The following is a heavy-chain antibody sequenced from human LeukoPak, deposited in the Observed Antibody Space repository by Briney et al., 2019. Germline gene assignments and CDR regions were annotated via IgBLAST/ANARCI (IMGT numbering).Heavy chain of an antibody. CDR2: INPNSGGT. CDR3: ARERWYCSSTSCAGRGWFDP. V-gene: IGHV1-2*02. CDR1: GYTFTGYY. Sequence: ASVKVSCKASGYTFTGYYIHWVRQAPGQGLEWMGWINPNSGGTNYAQKFQGRATMTRDTSISTAYMELSRLRSDDTAVYYCARERWYCSSTSCAGRGWFDPWGQGTLVTVSS. D-gene: IGHD2-2*01. J-gene: IGHJ5*02.